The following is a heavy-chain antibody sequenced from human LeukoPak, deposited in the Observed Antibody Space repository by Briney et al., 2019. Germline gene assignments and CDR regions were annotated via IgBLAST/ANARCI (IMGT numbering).Heavy chain of an antibody. J-gene: IGHJ4*02. V-gene: IGHV3-21*01. Sequence: GGSLRLSCAASGFTFSSYSMNWVRQAPGKGLEWVSSISSSSSSYIYYADSVKGRFTISRDNAKNSLYLQMNSLRAEDTAVYYCARRYCSSTSCTLDYWGQGTLVTVSS. D-gene: IGHD2-2*01. CDR2: ISSSSSSYI. CDR3: ARRYCSSTSCTLDY. CDR1: GFTFSSYS.